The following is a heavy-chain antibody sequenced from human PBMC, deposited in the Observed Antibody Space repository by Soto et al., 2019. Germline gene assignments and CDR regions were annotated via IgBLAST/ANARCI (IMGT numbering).Heavy chain of an antibody. Sequence: GGSLRLSCAASGFRFDDYNMRWVRQGPGKGLEWVSFISWNGANTFYADSVKGRFTISRDSSKKSVSLQINSLRSEDTALYYCARATLSYGFALDVWGQGTTVTVSS. J-gene: IGHJ6*02. CDR2: ISWNGANT. CDR1: GFRFDDYN. D-gene: IGHD3-16*01. CDR3: ARATLSYGFALDV. V-gene: IGHV3-43*01.